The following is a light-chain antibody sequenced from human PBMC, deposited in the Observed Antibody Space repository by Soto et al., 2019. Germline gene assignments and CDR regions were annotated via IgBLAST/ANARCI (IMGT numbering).Light chain of an antibody. Sequence: DIQMTQSPSSLSASVGDRVTITCRASQSISSYLNWYQQKPGKAPKLLIYAASSLQSGVPSRFSGSGSGTDFTLTISSLQHEDFDPYYCQQSYSTHRTLGQGTKVDIK. V-gene: IGKV1-39*01. CDR3: QQSYSTHRT. J-gene: IGKJ1*01. CDR1: QSISSY. CDR2: AAS.